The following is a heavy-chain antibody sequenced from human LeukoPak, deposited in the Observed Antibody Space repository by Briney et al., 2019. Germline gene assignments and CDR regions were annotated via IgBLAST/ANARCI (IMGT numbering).Heavy chain of an antibody. CDR3: AREAGSGYCHDY. Sequence: GGTQRLSCAASGFTFSSYWMHWVRQAPGKGLVWVSRINSDGSSTSYADSVKGRFTISRDNAKNTLYLQMNSLRAEDTAVYYCAREAGSGYCHDYWGQGTLVTVSS. J-gene: IGHJ4*02. V-gene: IGHV3-74*01. CDR1: GFTFSSYW. D-gene: IGHD3-22*01. CDR2: INSDGSST.